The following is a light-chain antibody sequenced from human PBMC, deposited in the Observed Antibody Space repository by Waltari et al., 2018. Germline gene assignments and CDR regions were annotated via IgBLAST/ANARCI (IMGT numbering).Light chain of an antibody. CDR2: DVS. CDR3: CSDRNSNTLV. CDR1: SSDVGGSHY. Sequence: QSALTQPASVSGSPGQSITISCTGTSSDVGGSHYVSWYQQHPGKAPKLMLYDVSKRPSGVSNRCSGSKSGNTASLTISGLQDEDEADYYCCSDRNSNTLVFGGGTKVTVL. V-gene: IGLV2-14*03. J-gene: IGLJ2*01.